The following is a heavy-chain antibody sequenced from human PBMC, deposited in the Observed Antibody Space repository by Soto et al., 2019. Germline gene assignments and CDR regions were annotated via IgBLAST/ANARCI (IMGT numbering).Heavy chain of an antibody. J-gene: IGHJ5*02. D-gene: IGHD6-6*01. CDR1: GGSFSGYY. CDR3: ARESISAENWFDP. CDR2: INHSGST. V-gene: IGHV4-34*01. Sequence: QVQLQQWGAGLLKPSETLSLTCDVYGGSFSGYYWSWIRQPPGKGLEWIGEINHSGSTNYNPSLKSRVTISVDTSNNQCALRLSSVTAAYTAVYYCARESISAENWFDPWGQGTLVTVSS.